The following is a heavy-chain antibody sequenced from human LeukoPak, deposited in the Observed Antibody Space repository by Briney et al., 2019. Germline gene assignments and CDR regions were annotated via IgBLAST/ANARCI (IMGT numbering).Heavy chain of an antibody. D-gene: IGHD1-1*01. J-gene: IGHJ4*02. CDR3: ARDRRCGTAWYIWN. CDR2: IYRAGDT. CDR1: GFTLSRNY. Sequence: GGSLRLSCAVSGFTLSRNYMRSVRQAPGRGLEWVSIIYRAGDTYYADSVKGRFTISRDNSNNTLNLQINNLRAEDSAVYFCARDRRCGTAWYIWNWGQGTLVAVSS. V-gene: IGHV3-53*01.